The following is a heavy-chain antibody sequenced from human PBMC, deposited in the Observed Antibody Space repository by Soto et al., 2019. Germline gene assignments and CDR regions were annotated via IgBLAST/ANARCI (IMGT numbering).Heavy chain of an antibody. J-gene: IGHJ5*02. D-gene: IGHD2-15*01. CDR1: GGSISSDCYY. Sequence: PSETLSLTCTVSGGSISSDCYYWSRIRPHPGQGLEWIGYIYYSGSTYYNPSLKSRVTISVDTSKNQFSLKLSSVTAADTAVYYCARVSYCYCSGGNGYWFDHWGQGTLVTVSS. CDR2: IYYSGST. V-gene: IGHV4-31*03. CDR3: ARVSYCYCSGGNGYWFDH.